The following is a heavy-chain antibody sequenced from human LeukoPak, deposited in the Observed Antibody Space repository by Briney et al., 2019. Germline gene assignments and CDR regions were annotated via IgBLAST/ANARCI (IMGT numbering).Heavy chain of an antibody. CDR2: MNPNSGNT. Sequence: ASVKVSCKASGYTFTSYDINWVRQATGQGLEWMGWMNPNSGNTGYAQKFQGRVTMTTDTSTSTAYMELRSLRSDDTAVYYCARDGVVVVPASFYYMDVWGKGTTVTISS. V-gene: IGHV1-8*01. CDR3: ARDGVVVVPASFYYMDV. D-gene: IGHD2-2*01. J-gene: IGHJ6*03. CDR1: GYTFTSYD.